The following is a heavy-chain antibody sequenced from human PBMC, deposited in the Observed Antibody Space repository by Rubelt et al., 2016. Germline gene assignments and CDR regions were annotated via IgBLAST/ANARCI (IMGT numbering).Heavy chain of an antibody. CDR3: SHHDFWSGFDI. CDR2: IYYSGRT. J-gene: IGHJ3*02. V-gene: IGHV4-39*07. CDR1: GGSISSSSYY. Sequence: QLQLQESGPGLVKPSETLSLTCTVSGGSISSSSYYWGWIRQPPGKGLEWIGSIYYSGRTYYNPSLEGRVNISVYTSKNQFSLILDSVTAADTAMYYCSHHDFWSGFDIWGQGRMVTVSS. D-gene: IGHD3-3*01.